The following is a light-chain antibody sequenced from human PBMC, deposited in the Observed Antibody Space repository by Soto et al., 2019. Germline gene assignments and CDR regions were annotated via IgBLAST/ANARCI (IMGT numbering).Light chain of an antibody. J-gene: IGLJ1*01. V-gene: IGLV2-14*01. CDR3: GSYTSSSTYV. CDR1: SSDVGRYNY. Sequence: QSALTQPASVSGSPGQSITISCTGTSSDVGRYNYVSWYQQHPGKAPQLMIYEVSNRPSGVSNRFSGSKSGNTASLTISGLQAEDEADYYCGSYTSSSTYVSGKGTKVTVL. CDR2: EVS.